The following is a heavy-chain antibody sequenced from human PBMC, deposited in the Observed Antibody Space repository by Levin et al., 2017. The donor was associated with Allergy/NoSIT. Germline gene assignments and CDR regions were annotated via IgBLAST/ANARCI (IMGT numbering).Heavy chain of an antibody. J-gene: IGHJ4*01. Sequence: PGGSLRLSCAASAFTFSSYAMHWVRQAPGKGLEWVAVISYDGNIKYYTESVKGRFTISRDNSKKTLFLQMSSLRPEDTAVYYCARDPFGPPSTIWAHFDSWGHGTLVTVSS. D-gene: IGHD5-24*01. CDR3: ARDPFGPPSTIWAHFDS. V-gene: IGHV3-30*04. CDR1: AFTFSSYA. CDR2: ISYDGNIK.